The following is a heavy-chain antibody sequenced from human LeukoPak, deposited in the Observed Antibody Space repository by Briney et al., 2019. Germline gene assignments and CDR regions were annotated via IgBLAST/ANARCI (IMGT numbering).Heavy chain of an antibody. Sequence: GGSLRLSSAASGFTFSSYAMSWVRQAPGKGLEWVSAIGFSGASTYSADSVKGRFTISRDNSKNTLFLQMNSLRAEDTAVYYCAKDRGSGWLHDAFDIWGQGTMVTVSS. V-gene: IGHV3-23*01. CDR3: AKDRGSGWLHDAFDI. D-gene: IGHD6-19*01. CDR2: IGFSGAST. CDR1: GFTFSSYA. J-gene: IGHJ3*02.